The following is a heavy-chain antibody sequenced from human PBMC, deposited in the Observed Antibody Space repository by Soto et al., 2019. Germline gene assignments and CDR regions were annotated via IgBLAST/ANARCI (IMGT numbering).Heavy chain of an antibody. D-gene: IGHD3-22*01. CDR3: VSYDSSGYPGTFDY. CDR2: INPSGDIT. V-gene: IGHV1-46*01. Sequence: ASVKVSCKASGYTFTTYSVQWARQAPGQGLEWMGIINPSGDITSYAQKFHGRVTLSRDTATSTVYMELSSLRSEDTAVYYCVSYDSSGYPGTFDYWG. J-gene: IGHJ4*01. CDR1: GYTFTTYS.